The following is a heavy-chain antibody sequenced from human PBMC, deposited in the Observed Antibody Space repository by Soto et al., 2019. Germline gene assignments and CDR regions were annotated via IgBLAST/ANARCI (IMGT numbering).Heavy chain of an antibody. CDR3: AKDDRVRIAAAGTQSFDY. V-gene: IGHV3-23*01. CDR1: GFTFSSYA. D-gene: IGHD6-13*01. Sequence: EVQLLESGGGLVQPGGSPRLSCAASGFTFSSYAMSWVRQAPGKGLEWVSAISGSGGSTYYADSVKGRFTISRDNSKNTLYLQMNSLRAEDTAVYYCAKDDRVRIAAAGTQSFDYWGQGTLVTVSS. CDR2: ISGSGGST. J-gene: IGHJ4*02.